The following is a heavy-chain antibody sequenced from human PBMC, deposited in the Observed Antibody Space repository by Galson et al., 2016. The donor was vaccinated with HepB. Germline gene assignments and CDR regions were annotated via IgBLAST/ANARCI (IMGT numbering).Heavy chain of an antibody. CDR1: GYRFPTYG. V-gene: IGHV1-18*04. J-gene: IGHJ4*02. CDR2: ISANSGNI. Sequence: SVKVSCKASGYRFPTYGISWVRQAPGQGLEWLRWISANSGNIIYAQKFQDRVTMTRDTSASTVYMDLRSLRSDDTAVYYCARDVQFRFDYWGQGTLVTVSS. D-gene: IGHD4-11*01. CDR3: ARDVQFRFDY.